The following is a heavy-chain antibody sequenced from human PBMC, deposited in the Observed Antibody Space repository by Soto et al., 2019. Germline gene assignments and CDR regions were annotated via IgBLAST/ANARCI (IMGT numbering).Heavy chain of an antibody. J-gene: IGHJ4*02. CDR1: GFSLNDYG. CDR3: AKSIQGAYDTPDF. Sequence: QVQLVESGGGVVQPGRSLRLSCAASGFSLNDYGMHWVRQPPGKGLEWVAVISYDGRNKYYTDSVRGRFTISRDISKGTLYLQMNSLRPEDTAVYYCAKSIQGAYDTPDFWGQGTLFTVSP. D-gene: IGHD3-22*01. CDR2: ISYDGRNK. V-gene: IGHV3-30*18.